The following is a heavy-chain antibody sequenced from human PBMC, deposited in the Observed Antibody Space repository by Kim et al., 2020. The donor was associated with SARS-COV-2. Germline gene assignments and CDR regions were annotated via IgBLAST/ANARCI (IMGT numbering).Heavy chain of an antibody. CDR1: GLSLSNYI. D-gene: IGHD3-10*01. Sequence: GGSLRLSCTASGLSLSNYIMHWVRQVPGKGLEWVALIWHDGGLKYHTDSVKGRFTISKDSSETTLYLQMNRLRVDDTAVYYCTTERGGDTFDIWGQGTMVTVSS. V-gene: IGHV3-33*01. CDR3: TTERGGDTFDI. CDR2: IWHDGGLK. J-gene: IGHJ3*02.